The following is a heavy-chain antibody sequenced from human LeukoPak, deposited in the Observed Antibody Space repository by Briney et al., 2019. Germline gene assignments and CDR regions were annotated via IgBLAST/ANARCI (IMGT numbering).Heavy chain of an antibody. V-gene: IGHV3-23*01. D-gene: IGHD6-19*01. Sequence: PGGSLRLSCAASGFTFSSYAMSWVRLAPGKGLEWVSAISGSGGSTYYADSVKGRFTISRDNSKNTLYLQMNSLRAEDTAVYYCAKGFKGYVAVAANWGFDYWGQGTLVTVSS. CDR3: AKGFKGYVAVAANWGFDY. CDR2: ISGSGGST. J-gene: IGHJ4*02. CDR1: GFTFSSYA.